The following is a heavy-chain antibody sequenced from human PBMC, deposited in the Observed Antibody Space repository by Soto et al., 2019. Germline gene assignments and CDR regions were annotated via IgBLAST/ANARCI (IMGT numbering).Heavy chain of an antibody. D-gene: IGHD1-26*01. CDR2: IYYSGST. CDR3: ARTMYGQESGSYSRYYYYGMDV. Sequence: RSLTCSVSCGSIRNCSYYWGWSRQPPGQGLEWIGSIYYSGSTYYTPSLKSRVTISVDTSKNQFSLKLSSVTAADRVVDYCARTMYGQESGSYSRYYYYGMDVWGQGTTVTVSS. CDR1: CGSIRNCSYY. V-gene: IGHV4-39*01. J-gene: IGHJ6*02.